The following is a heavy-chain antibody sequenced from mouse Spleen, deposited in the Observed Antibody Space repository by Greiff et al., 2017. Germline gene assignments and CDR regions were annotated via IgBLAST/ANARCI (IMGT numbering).Heavy chain of an antibody. J-gene: IGHJ2*01. CDR3: ARNLRDYFDY. Sequence: EVQLVESGGGLVQPGGSRKLSCAASGFTFSSFGMHWVRQAPEKGLEWVAYISSGSSTIYYADTVKGRFTISRDNPKNTLFLQMTSLRSEDTAMYYCARNLRDYFDYWGQGTTLTVSS. CDR1: GFTFSSFG. D-gene: IGHD1-1*01. V-gene: IGHV5-17*02. CDR2: ISSGSSTI.